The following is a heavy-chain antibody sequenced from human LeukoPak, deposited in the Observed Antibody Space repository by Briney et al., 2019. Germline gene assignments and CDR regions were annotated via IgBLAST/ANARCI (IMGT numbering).Heavy chain of an antibody. D-gene: IGHD3-10*01. CDR3: ARGRLWFGESPGY. CDR2: IIPIFGTA. Sequence: ASVKVSCKASGGTFSSYAISWVRQAPGQGLEWMGGIIPIFGTANYAQKFQGRVTITTDESTSTAYMELSSLRSEDTAVYYCARGRLWFGESPGYWGQGTLVTVSS. CDR1: GGTFSSYA. V-gene: IGHV1-69*05. J-gene: IGHJ4*02.